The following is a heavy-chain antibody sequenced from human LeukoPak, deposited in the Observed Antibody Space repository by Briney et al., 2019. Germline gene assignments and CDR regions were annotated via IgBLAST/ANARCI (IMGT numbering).Heavy chain of an antibody. D-gene: IGHD3-22*01. CDR2: INPDSGGT. J-gene: IGHJ4*02. CDR1: GYTFTGYY. V-gene: IGHV1-2*02. CDR3: ARGDIDYYDSSGYPPSLYY. Sequence: GASVKVSCKASGYTFTGYYMHWVRQAPGQGLEWMGWINPDSGGTNYAQKFQGRVTMTRDTSISTAYMELSRLRSDDTAVYYCARGDIDYYDSSGYPPSLYYWGQGTLVTVSS.